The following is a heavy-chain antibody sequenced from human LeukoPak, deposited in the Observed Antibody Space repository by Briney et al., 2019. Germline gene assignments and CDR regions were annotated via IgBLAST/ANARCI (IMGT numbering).Heavy chain of an antibody. D-gene: IGHD3-9*01. V-gene: IGHV1-69*05. CDR1: VGTFSSYA. CDR2: IIPMLGAA. Sequence: ASVKVSCKASVGTFSSYAISWVRQAPGQGLEWMGGIIPMLGAANYAQKFKGRVTITTDESTSTAYMELNSLRSEDTAVYYCARTYYDILTGYFPRGDWFDPWGQGTLVTVSS. J-gene: IGHJ5*02. CDR3: ARTYYDILTGYFPRGDWFDP.